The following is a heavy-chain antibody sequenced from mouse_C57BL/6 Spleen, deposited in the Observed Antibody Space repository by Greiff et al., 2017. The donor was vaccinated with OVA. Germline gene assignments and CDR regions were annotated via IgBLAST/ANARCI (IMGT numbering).Heavy chain of an antibody. J-gene: IGHJ1*03. CDR1: GYTFTDYY. D-gene: IGHD1-1*01. Sequence: EVQLQQSGPELVKPGASVKISCKASGYTFTDYYMNWVKQSHGKSLEWIGDINPNNGGTSYNQKFKGKATLTVENASRPSYMELRSLTSEDSAVYYCARLWYGSSPDYWYFDVWGTGTTVTVSS. CDR3: ARLWYGSSPDYWYFDV. V-gene: IGHV1-26*01. CDR2: INPNNGGT.